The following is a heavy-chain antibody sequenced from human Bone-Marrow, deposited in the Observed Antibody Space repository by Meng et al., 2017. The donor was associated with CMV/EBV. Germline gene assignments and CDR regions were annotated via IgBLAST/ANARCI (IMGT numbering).Heavy chain of an antibody. CDR3: AREQMFHLTGEYFDY. CDR2: ISAYNGNT. J-gene: IGHJ4*02. CDR1: GGTFSSYA. V-gene: IGHV1-18*01. Sequence: ASVKVSCKASGGTFSSYAISWVRQAPGQGLEWMGWISAYNGNTNYAQKLQGRVTMTTDTSTSTAYMELRSLRSDDTAVYYCAREQMFHLTGEYFDYWGQGTLVTVSS. D-gene: IGHD7-27*01.